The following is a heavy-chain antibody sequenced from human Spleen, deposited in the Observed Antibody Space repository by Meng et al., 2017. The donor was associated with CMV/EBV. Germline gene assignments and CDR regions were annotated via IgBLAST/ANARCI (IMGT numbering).Heavy chain of an antibody. D-gene: IGHD1-26*01. CDR2: IYPSGGST. CDR3: ARKEWEADAFDI. J-gene: IGHJ3*02. Sequence: CKASGYTFTSDDIHCVRQAPGQGLEWMGIIYPSGGSTGYAQKFQGRVTMTRDTSTSTVYMELSSLRSEDTAVYYCARKEWEADAFDIWGQGTVVTV. V-gene: IGHV1-46*01. CDR1: GYTFTSDD.